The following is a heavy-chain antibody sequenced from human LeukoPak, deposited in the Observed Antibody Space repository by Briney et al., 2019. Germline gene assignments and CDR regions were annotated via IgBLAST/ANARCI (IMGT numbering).Heavy chain of an antibody. D-gene: IGHD6-6*01. CDR2: INHSGST. CDR3: ARDLEYSSSSYYFDY. V-gene: IGHV4-34*01. CDR1: GGSFSGYY. Sequence: PSETLSLTCAVYGGSFSGYYWSWIRQPPGKGLEWIGEINHSGSTNYNPSLKSRVTISVDTSKNQFSLKLSSVTAADTAEYYCARDLEYSSSSYYFDYWGQGTLVTVSS. J-gene: IGHJ4*02.